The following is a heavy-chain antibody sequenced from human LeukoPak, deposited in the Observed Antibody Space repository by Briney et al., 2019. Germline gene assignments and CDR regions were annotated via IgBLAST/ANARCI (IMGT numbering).Heavy chain of an antibody. D-gene: IGHD3-22*01. Sequence: GRSLRLSRAASGFTFSSYGMHWVRQAPGKGLEWVAVIWYDGSNKYYADSVKGRFTISRDNSKNTLYLQMNSLRAEDTAVYYCARDAYYYDSSGYLGYWGQGTLVTVSS. CDR2: IWYDGSNK. V-gene: IGHV3-33*01. CDR3: ARDAYYYDSSGYLGY. CDR1: GFTFSSYG. J-gene: IGHJ4*02.